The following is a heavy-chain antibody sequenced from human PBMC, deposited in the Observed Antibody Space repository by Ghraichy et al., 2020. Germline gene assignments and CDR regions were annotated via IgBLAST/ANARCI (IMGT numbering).Heavy chain of an antibody. V-gene: IGHV5-51*01. CDR2: IYPGDLDT. Sequence: GESLNISCKGSGYSFTTFWIAWVRQMPGKGLEWMGIIYPGDLDTKYSPSFQGQVTISADRSISTAYLQWSSLKASDTAMYYCARHKPLPRYCSGGSCYSRAFDIWGQGTMVTVSS. CDR1: GYSFTTFW. D-gene: IGHD2-15*01. CDR3: ARHKPLPRYCSGGSCYSRAFDI. J-gene: IGHJ3*02.